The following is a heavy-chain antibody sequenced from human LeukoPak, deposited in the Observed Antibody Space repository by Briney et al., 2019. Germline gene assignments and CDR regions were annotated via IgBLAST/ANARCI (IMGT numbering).Heavy chain of an antibody. CDR2: FHYSGSN. CDR3: ARQATYGYAYAYYFDL. D-gene: IGHD3-16*01. J-gene: IGHJ4*02. Sequence: SETLSLTCTVSSDSISSTYYYWGWIRQSPDKGLEWIGTFHYSGSNYYNPSLKSRITLSVDTSKNQFSLSLISVTAADTAVYFCARQATYGYAYAYYFDLWGQGTLVTVSS. CDR1: SDSISSTYYY. V-gene: IGHV4-39*01.